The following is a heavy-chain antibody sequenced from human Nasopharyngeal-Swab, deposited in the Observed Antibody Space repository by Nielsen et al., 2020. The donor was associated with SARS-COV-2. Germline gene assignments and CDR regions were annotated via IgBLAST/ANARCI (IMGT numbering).Heavy chain of an antibody. J-gene: IGHJ4*02. Sequence: ASLRLSCTVSGGSISSSSYYWGWIRQPPGRGLEWIGSIYYSGSTYYNPSLKSRVTISVDTSKNQFSLKLSSVTAADTAVYYCARLAIIGAWFFDYWGQGTLVTVSS. D-gene: IGHD1-26*01. CDR3: ARLAIIGAWFFDY. CDR2: IYYSGST. V-gene: IGHV4-39*01. CDR1: GGSISSSSYY.